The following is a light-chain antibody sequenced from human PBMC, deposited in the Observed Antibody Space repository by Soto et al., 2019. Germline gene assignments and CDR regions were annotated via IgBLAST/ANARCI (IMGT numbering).Light chain of an antibody. CDR1: SSDVGGYNY. CDR3: SSYTSSSTPCV. Sequence: QSALIQPASVSGSPGQSITISCTGTSSDVGGYNYVSWYQQHPGKAPKLMIYEVSNRPSGVSNRFSGSKYGNTASLTISGLQAEDEADYYCSSYTSSSTPCVFGTGTKLTVL. CDR2: EVS. V-gene: IGLV2-14*01. J-gene: IGLJ1*01.